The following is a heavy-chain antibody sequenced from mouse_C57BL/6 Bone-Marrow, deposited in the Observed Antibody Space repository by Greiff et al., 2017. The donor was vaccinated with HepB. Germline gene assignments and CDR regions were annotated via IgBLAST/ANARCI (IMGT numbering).Heavy chain of an antibody. V-gene: IGHV14-4*01. D-gene: IGHD2-3*01. J-gene: IGHJ4*01. CDR2: IDPENVDT. CDR3: ADGYYEVMDY. CDR1: GFNIKDDY. Sequence: VQLQQSGAELVRPGASVKLSCTASGFNIKDDYMHWVKQRPEQGLEWIGWIDPENVDTEYASKFQGKATITADTSSNTAYLQLSSLTSEDTAVYYCADGYYEVMDYWGQGTSVTVSS.